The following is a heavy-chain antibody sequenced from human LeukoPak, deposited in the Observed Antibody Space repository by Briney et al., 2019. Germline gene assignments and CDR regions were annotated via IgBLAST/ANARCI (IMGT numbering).Heavy chain of an antibody. J-gene: IGHJ4*02. CDR1: GFIFNDYF. CDR2: ITNNGRKT. V-gene: IGHV3-11*04. Sequence: GGSLRLSCAASGFIFNDYFMGWIRQTPGKGLEWVSYITNNGRKTYYADSMKGRFTISRDNAKNSLYLQMNSLRAEDTALYYCARAGMDRRGYYQGFDYWGQGTLVTVSS. CDR3: ARAGMDRRGYYQGFDY. D-gene: IGHD3-22*01.